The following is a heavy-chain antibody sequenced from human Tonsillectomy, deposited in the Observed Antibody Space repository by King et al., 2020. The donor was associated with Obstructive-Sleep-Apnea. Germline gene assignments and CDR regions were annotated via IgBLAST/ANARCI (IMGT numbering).Heavy chain of an antibody. D-gene: IGHD6-25*01. J-gene: IGHJ4*02. CDR1: GFTFSSYG. Sequence: VQLVESGGGRVEPGGSLRLSCAASGFTFSSYGMNWVRQAPGKGLEWVSSISSTGYYIYYADSVQGRLTLSRDNAKNSLYLQVDSLRAEDTAMYYCARGGRGEFDSWGQGTLVTVSS. V-gene: IGHV3-21*01. CDR3: ARGGRGEFDS. CDR2: ISSTGYYI.